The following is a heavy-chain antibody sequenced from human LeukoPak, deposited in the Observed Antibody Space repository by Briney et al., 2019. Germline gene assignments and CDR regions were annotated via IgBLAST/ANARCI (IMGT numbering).Heavy chain of an antibody. V-gene: IGHV3-23*01. CDR2: INGSGGST. CDR1: GFTFSSYA. J-gene: IGHJ3*02. D-gene: IGHD3-22*01. Sequence: GSLRLSCAASGFTFSSYAMSWVRQAPGKGLEWVSAINGSGGSTYYADSVKGRFTISRDNSKNTLYLQMNSLRAEDTAVYYCAKDHTLTGYYDSSGPDAFDIWGQGTMVTVSS. CDR3: AKDHTLTGYYDSSGPDAFDI.